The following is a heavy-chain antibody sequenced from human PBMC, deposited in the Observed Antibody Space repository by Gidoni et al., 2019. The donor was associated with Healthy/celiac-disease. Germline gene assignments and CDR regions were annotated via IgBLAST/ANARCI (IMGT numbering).Heavy chain of an antibody. D-gene: IGHD3-10*01. V-gene: IGHV4-39*01. J-gene: IGHJ4*02. CDR1: GGSISSSSYY. CDR2: IYYSGST. Sequence: QLQLQESGPGLVTPSETLSLTCTVSGGSISSSSYYWGWIRQPPGKGLEWIGSIYYSGSTYYNPSLKSRVTISVDTSKNQFSLKLSSVTAADTAVYYCAVNYYGSGSYYRDYWGQGTLVTVSS. CDR3: AVNYYGSGSYYRDY.